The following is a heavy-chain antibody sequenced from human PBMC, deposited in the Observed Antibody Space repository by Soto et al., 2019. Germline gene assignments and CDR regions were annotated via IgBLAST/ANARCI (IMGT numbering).Heavy chain of an antibody. J-gene: IGHJ6*03. D-gene: IGHD2-2*01. V-gene: IGHV4-59*01. CDR1: GGSISSYY. CDR2: IYYSGST. CDR3: ARETAAPPYYYYYYMDV. Sequence: PSETLSLTCTVSGGSISSYYWSWIRQPPGKGLEWIGYIYYSGSTNYNPSLKSRVTISVDTSKNQFSLKLSSVTAADTAVYYCARETAAPPYYYYYYMDVWGKGTTVTVSS.